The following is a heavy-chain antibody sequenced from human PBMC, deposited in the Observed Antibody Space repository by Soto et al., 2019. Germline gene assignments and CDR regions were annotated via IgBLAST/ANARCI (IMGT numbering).Heavy chain of an antibody. CDR2: TYYRSQWFN. V-gene: IGHV6-1*01. J-gene: IGHJ4*02. CDR1: GDSVSSNIVT. D-gene: IGHD6-13*01. CDR3: ARLIGTSWFVG. Sequence: SQTLSLTCAISGDSVSSNIVTWDWIRQSPSRGFEWLGRTYYRSQWFNDYAVSVKSRMTINADTSKNQFSLQLNYVTPEDTAVYYCARLIGTSWFVGWGQGTPVTVSS.